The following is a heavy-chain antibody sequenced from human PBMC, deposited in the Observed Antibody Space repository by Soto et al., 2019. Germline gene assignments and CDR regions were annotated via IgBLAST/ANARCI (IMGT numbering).Heavy chain of an antibody. CDR3: AREAHYDFWSGYYHWFDP. D-gene: IGHD3-3*01. V-gene: IGHV1-18*04. CDR1: GYTFTSYG. CDR2: ISAYNGNT. Sequence: GAAVKVSFKASGYTFTSYGISWVRQAPGQGLEWMGWISAYNGNTNYAQKLQGRVTMTTDTSTSTAYMELRSLRSDDTAVYYCAREAHYDFWSGYYHWFDPWGQGTLVTVSS. J-gene: IGHJ5*02.